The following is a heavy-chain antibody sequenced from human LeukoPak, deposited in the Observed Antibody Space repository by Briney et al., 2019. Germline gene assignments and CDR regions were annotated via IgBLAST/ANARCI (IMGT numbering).Heavy chain of an antibody. CDR1: GGSISSYY. CDR2: IYHSGST. J-gene: IGHJ4*02. D-gene: IGHD3-22*01. Sequence: SETLSLTCTVSGGSISSYYWSWIRQPPGKGLEWIGSIYHSGSTYYNPSLKSRVTISVDTSKNQFSLKLSSVTAADTAVYYCARVDYDSSGYMYFDYWGQGTLVTVSS. CDR3: ARVDYDSSGYMYFDY. V-gene: IGHV4-59*08.